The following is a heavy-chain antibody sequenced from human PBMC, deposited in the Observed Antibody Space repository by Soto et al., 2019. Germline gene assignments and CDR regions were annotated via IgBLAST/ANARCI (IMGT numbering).Heavy chain of an antibody. CDR3: ATIAVPPAFDI. CDR1: GFIFSSYG. CDR2: MSFDGSIK. J-gene: IGHJ3*02. V-gene: IGHV3-30*03. D-gene: IGHD6-19*01. Sequence: SLRLSCAASGFIFSSYGMNWVRQAPGKGLEWVAVMSFDGSIKYYADSVKGRFTISRDNSKNTLYLQMNSLGAEDTAVYYCATIAVPPAFDIWGQGTMVTVSS.